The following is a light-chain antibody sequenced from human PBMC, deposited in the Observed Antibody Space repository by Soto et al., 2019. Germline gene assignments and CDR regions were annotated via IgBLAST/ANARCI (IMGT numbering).Light chain of an antibody. CDR3: CSYAGSATYV. V-gene: IGLV2-23*02. CDR2: EVI. J-gene: IGLJ1*01. CDR1: SSDVGSYNL. Sequence: QSALTQPASVSGSPGQSITISCTGTSSDVGSYNLVSWYQQHPGKAPKLILYEVIKRPSGVSNRFSGSKSGNTASLTISGLQAEDEADYYCCSYAGSATYVFGIGTKLTVL.